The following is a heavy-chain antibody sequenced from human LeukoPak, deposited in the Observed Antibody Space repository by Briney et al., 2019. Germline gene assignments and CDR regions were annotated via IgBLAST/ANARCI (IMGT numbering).Heavy chain of an antibody. J-gene: IGHJ1*01. CDR3: ARDYGDYAEYFQH. CDR1: GFTFSSYG. V-gene: IGHV3-23*01. Sequence: GGTLRLSCAASGFTFSSYGMSWVRQAPGKGLEWVSGISGSGGSTYYADSVKGRFTISRDNAKNSLYLQMNSLRAEDTAVYYCARDYGDYAEYFQHWGQGTLVTVSS. D-gene: IGHD4-17*01. CDR2: ISGSGGST.